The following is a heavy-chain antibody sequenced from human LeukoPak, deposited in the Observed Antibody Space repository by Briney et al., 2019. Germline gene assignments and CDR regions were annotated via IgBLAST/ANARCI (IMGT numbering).Heavy chain of an antibody. J-gene: IGHJ4*02. Sequence: GESLKISCRGSGYSFTSYWIGWVRQMPGKGLEWMGIIYPGDSDTRYSPFFQGQVTISADKSISTAYLQWSSLKASDTAIYYCARLGWCSTSCYTGFDYWGQGTLVTVSS. CDR1: GYSFTSYW. V-gene: IGHV5-51*01. D-gene: IGHD2-2*02. CDR2: IYPGDSDT. CDR3: ARLGWCSTSCYTGFDY.